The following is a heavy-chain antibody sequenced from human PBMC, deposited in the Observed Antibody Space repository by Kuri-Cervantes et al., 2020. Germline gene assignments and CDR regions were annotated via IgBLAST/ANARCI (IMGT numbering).Heavy chain of an antibody. CDR3: ARVVTIFGVVIRGWFDP. J-gene: IGHJ5*02. D-gene: IGHD3-3*01. CDR2: IYHSGST. CDR1: GGTFSSGGYS. Sequence: LRLSCAVSGGTFSSGGYSWSWIRPPPGKGLVWIGYIYHSGSTNYNPSLKSRVTISVDKSKNQFSLKLSSVTAADTAVYYCARVVTIFGVVIRGWFDPWGQGTLVTVSS. V-gene: IGHV4-30-2*01.